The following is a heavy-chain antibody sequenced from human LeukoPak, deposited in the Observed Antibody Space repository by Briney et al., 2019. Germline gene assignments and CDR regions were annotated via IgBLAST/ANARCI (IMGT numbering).Heavy chain of an antibody. CDR2: IKPDGSEK. CDR1: GFTFSSYE. J-gene: IGHJ4*02. Sequence: GGSLRLSCAASGFTFSSYEMNWFRQAPGKGLEWVAHIKPDGSEKYYVDSVKGRFTISRDNAKNSLSLQMNSLRAEDTAVYYCASWTSSSSNYWGQGTLVTVSS. V-gene: IGHV3-7*01. D-gene: IGHD6-6*01. CDR3: ASWTSSSSNY.